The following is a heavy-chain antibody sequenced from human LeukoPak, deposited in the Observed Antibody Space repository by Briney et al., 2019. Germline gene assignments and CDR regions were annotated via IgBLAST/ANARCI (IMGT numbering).Heavy chain of an antibody. CDR3: ARDSYYDKAFDI. D-gene: IGHD3-22*01. CDR2: IKQDGVEK. V-gene: IGHV3-7*01. Sequence: GGSLRLSCAASGFTFSNYWMAWVRQAPGKGLEWVANIKQDGVEKNYVDSVKGRYTISRGNTKNSLYLEMNSLRAEDTAVYYCARDSYYDKAFDIWGQGTMVTVSS. J-gene: IGHJ3*02. CDR1: GFTFSNYW.